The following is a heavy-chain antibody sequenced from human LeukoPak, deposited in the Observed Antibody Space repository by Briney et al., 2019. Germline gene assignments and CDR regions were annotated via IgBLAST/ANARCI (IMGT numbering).Heavy chain of an antibody. D-gene: IGHD3-22*01. Sequence: GGSLRLSCAASGFTFSSYGMHWVRQAPGKGLEWVAVISYDGSNKYYADSVKGRFTISRDNSKNTQYLQMNSLRAEDTAVYYCAKAQWFLKGGFDYWGQGTLVTVSS. CDR2: ISYDGSNK. CDR1: GFTFSSYG. V-gene: IGHV3-30*18. J-gene: IGHJ4*02. CDR3: AKAQWFLKGGFDY.